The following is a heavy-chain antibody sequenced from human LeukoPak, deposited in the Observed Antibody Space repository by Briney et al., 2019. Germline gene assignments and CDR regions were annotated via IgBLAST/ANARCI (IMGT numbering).Heavy chain of an antibody. J-gene: IGHJ4*02. CDR2: IKSDGSIT. D-gene: IGHD1-1*01. V-gene: IGHV3-74*01. Sequence: GGSLRLSCAASGFTLRNNWMHWVRQAPGKGLVWVSRIKSDGSITSYADSVKGRFTISRDNAKNTLYLQMKSLRADDTAVYYCARTTTTFDYWGQGTLVTVSS. CDR1: GFTLRNNW. CDR3: ARTTTTFDY.